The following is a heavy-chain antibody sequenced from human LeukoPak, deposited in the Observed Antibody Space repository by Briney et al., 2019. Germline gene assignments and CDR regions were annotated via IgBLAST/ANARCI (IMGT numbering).Heavy chain of an antibody. CDR2: ISYDGRKM. CDR3: TRDYYDSSGYYYLPDY. CDR1: GFTFSSYG. V-gene: IGHV3-30*03. D-gene: IGHD3-22*01. Sequence: HPGGSLRLSCAASGFTFSSYGIHWVRQAPGKGLEWVAVISYDGRKMKYADSVKGRFTISRDNSKDTLSLHMNTLRTEDTAVYYCTRDYYDSSGYYYLPDYWGQGTLVTVSS. J-gene: IGHJ4*02.